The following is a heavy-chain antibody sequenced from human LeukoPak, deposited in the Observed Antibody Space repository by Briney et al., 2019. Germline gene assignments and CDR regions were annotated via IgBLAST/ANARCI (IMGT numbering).Heavy chain of an antibody. J-gene: IGHJ3*02. CDR2: FYDSGDF. CDR3: ARLLRPGGRKGDAFDI. D-gene: IGHD1-26*01. CDR1: GASISGHH. V-gene: IGHV4-59*08. Sequence: SETLSLTCTVSGASISGHHWTWIRQPPGTGLEWIGYFYDSGDFNYNPSLKSRVTIFMDMSNNQFSLTMSSVTAADTAMDYCARLLRPGGRKGDAFDIWGQGTMVTVSS.